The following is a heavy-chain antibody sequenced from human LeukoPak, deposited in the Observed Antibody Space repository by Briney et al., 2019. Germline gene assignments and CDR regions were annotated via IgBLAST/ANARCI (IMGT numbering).Heavy chain of an antibody. CDR3: AKSLVSGGSCYSCFDY. Sequence: PGGSLRLSCAASGFTFSSYSMNWVRQAPGKGLEWVSSISSSSSYIYYADSVKGRFTISRDNSKNTLYLQMNSLRPEDTAVYYCAKSLVSGGSCYSCFDYWGQGTLVTVSS. V-gene: IGHV3-21*04. CDR2: ISSSSSYI. J-gene: IGHJ4*02. CDR1: GFTFSSYS. D-gene: IGHD2-15*01.